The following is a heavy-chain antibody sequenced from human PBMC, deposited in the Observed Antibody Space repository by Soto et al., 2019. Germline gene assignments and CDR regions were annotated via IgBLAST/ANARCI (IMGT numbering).Heavy chain of an antibody. CDR1: GYPFTSYY. Sequence: ASVKVSCKASGYPFTSYYMHWVRQAPGQGLEWMGIINPSGGSTSYAQKFQGRVTMTRDTSTSTVYMELSSLRSEDTAVYYCARDLGVAVADYYFDYWGQGTLVTVSS. J-gene: IGHJ4*02. CDR2: INPSGGST. V-gene: IGHV1-46*01. D-gene: IGHD6-19*01. CDR3: ARDLGVAVADYYFDY.